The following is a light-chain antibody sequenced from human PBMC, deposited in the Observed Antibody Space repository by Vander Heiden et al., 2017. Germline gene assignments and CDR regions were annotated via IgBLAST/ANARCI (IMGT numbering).Light chain of an antibody. CDR2: QES. J-gene: IGLJ2*01. Sequence: SYELTQPPSVSVSPGPTASLPCSGDKLGDKYACWYQQKPGQSPVLVIDQESKRPAGIPERFSGSNSGNTATRTISGTQDMDEDDYYCQAWDSSTVVFGGGTKLTVL. CDR1: KLGDKY. V-gene: IGLV3-1*01. CDR3: QAWDSSTVV.